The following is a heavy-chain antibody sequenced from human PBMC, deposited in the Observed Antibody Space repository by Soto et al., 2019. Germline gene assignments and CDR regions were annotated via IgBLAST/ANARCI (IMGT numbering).Heavy chain of an antibody. CDR1: GDSVSSNTVA. D-gene: IGHD6-13*01. CDR2: SYYRSKWYN. Sequence: SQTLSLTCAVSGDSVSSNTVAWNWIRQSPSRGPEWLGRSYYRSKWYNDYAVSVKSRITINPDTSKNQFSLQLNSVTPEDTAVYYCAREKWAAAGGINWFDPWGQGTLVTVSS. CDR3: AREKWAAAGGINWFDP. J-gene: IGHJ5*02. V-gene: IGHV6-1*01.